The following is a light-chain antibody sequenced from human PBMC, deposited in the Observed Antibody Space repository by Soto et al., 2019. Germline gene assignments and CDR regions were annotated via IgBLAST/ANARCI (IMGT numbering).Light chain of an antibody. CDR2: GAS. V-gene: IGKV3-20*01. CDR3: QQYGSSPVT. CDR1: QSVGSNS. Sequence: EIVLTQSPGTLSLSPGERATLSCRASQSVGSNSLAWYHQKPGQAPRLLIYGASSRATGIPDRFSCGGSETDFTLTISRLEPEDFAVYYCQQYGSSPVTFGGGTKLEFK. J-gene: IGKJ4*01.